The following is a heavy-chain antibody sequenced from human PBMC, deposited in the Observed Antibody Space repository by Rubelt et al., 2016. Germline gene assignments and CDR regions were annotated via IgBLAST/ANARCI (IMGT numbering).Heavy chain of an antibody. D-gene: IGHD2-2*01. CDR3: ARGYCSSTSCYFDY. J-gene: IGHJ4*02. CDR2: VSSCGSM. V-gene: IGHV4-34*01. CDR1: GESLSGYY. Sequence: QLQLQQWGAGLLTPSETLSLTCAVSGESLSGYYWSWIRQPPGQGLEWIGSVSSCGSMLYNPSLLTRVNKSVDTSKNQFSLKLTSVTAADTAVYYCARGYCSSTSCYFDYWGQGTLVTVSS.